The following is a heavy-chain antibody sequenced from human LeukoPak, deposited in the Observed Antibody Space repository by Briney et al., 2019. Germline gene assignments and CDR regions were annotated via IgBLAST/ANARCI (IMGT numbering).Heavy chain of an antibody. D-gene: IGHD3-3*01. J-gene: IGHJ4*02. Sequence: GGSLRLSCAASGFTFSDYYMSWIRQAPGKGLEWVSYISSSGSTIYYADSVKGRFTIPRDNAKNSLYLQMNSLRAEDTAVYYCARCIYDFWSGYQPPDYWGQGTLVTVSS. CDR2: ISSSGSTI. V-gene: IGHV3-11*01. CDR3: ARCIYDFWSGYQPPDY. CDR1: GFTFSDYY.